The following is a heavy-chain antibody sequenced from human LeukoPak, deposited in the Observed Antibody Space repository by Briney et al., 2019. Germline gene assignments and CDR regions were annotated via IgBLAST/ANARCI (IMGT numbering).Heavy chain of an antibody. D-gene: IGHD3-22*01. CDR1: GGTFISYT. J-gene: IGHJ4*02. V-gene: IGHV1-69*02. CDR2: IIPILGIA. Sequence: SVKVSCKASGGTFISYTISWVRQAPGPGLEWMGRIIPILGIANYAQKFQGRVTITADKSTSTAYMELSSLRSEDTAVYYCARDDSSGYRPGYWGQGTLVTVSS. CDR3: ARDDSSGYRPGY.